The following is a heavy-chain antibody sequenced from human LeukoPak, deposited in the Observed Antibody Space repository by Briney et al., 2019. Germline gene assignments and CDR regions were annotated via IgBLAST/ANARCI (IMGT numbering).Heavy chain of an antibody. CDR1: GGSISSFY. V-gene: IGHV4-59*01. CDR2: ISYSGTT. D-gene: IGHD5/OR15-5a*01. Sequence: PSETLSLTCTVSGGSISSFYWSWIRQPPGKGLEYIGYISYSGTTSYNPSLKSRVTISVDTSENQFSLKLTSVTAADTAVYYCARDKGLPQAFDIWGQGTMVTVSS. J-gene: IGHJ3*02. CDR3: ARDKGLPQAFDI.